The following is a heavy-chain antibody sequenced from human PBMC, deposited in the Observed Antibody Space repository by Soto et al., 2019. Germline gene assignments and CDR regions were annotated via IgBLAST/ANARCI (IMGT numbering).Heavy chain of an antibody. CDR3: ARGHAGGGGVDY. Sequence: QVQLVESGGGLVKPGGSLTLPCVASGFTFSDYYMSWIRQAPGMGLEWISYISNSGNTIYYADSVKGRFTISRDNAKNSLYLQMNSLRAEDTAVYYCARGHAGGGGVDYWGQGTLVTVSS. V-gene: IGHV3-11*01. CDR2: ISNSGNTI. CDR1: GFTFSDYY. D-gene: IGHD2-8*02. J-gene: IGHJ4*02.